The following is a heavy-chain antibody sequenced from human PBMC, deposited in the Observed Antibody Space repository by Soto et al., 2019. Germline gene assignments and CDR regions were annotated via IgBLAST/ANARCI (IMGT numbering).Heavy chain of an antibody. Sequence: EVQLLESGGGLVQPGGSLRLSCAVSGFSFSTYGVTWVRQAPGQGLEWVSGGRGGSGVTHYADSVKGRFTITGDNSKHTVYLHMNSLRVEDTAGYYCAKWNGYGDYWGQGTLVTVSS. CDR3: AKWNGYGDY. D-gene: IGHD1-1*01. J-gene: IGHJ4*02. V-gene: IGHV3-23*01. CDR1: GFSFSTYG. CDR2: GRGGSGVT.